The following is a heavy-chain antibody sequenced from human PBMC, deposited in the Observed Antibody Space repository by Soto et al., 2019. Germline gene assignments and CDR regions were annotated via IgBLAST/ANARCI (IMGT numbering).Heavy chain of an antibody. Sequence: EVQVVESGGGLVQPGGSLRLSCVASGFTFSHNAMWWVRQTPGKGLEWVSAIGQSGDSYYADYVRSRFTISRDHSKNTLYLELNSLRAEDTALYYGARVGGALCMDVWGRGNTFNVSS. J-gene: IGHJ6*04. V-gene: IGHV3-23*04. CDR1: GFTFSHNA. D-gene: IGHD1-26*01. CDR3: ARVGGALCMDV. CDR2: IGQSGDS.